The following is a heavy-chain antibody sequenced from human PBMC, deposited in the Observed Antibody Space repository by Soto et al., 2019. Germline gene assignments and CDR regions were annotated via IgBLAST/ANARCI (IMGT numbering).Heavy chain of an antibody. CDR2: INAGNGNT. CDR3: ASVIPGPKYFQH. Sequence: QVQLVQSGAEVKKPGASVKVSCKASGYTFTSYAMHWVRQAPGHRLEWMGWINAGNGNTKYSQKFQGRGTITRDTSASTAYMELSSLRSEDTAVYYCASVIPGPKYFQHWGQGTLVTVSS. D-gene: IGHD2-21*01. J-gene: IGHJ1*01. V-gene: IGHV1-3*01. CDR1: GYTFTSYA.